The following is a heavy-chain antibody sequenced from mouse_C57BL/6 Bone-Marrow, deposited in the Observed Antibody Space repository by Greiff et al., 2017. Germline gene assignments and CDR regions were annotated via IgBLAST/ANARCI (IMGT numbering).Heavy chain of an antibody. J-gene: IGHJ2*01. D-gene: IGHD3-3*01. Sequence: EVQLKESGGDLVKPGGSLKLSCAASGFTFSSYGMSWVRQTPDKRLEWVATISSGGSYTYYPDSVKGRFTISRDNAKNTLYLQMSSLKSEDTAMXYCARHRAPYFDYWGQGTTLTVSS. CDR1: GFTFSSYG. V-gene: IGHV5-6*01. CDR2: ISSGGSYT. CDR3: ARHRAPYFDY.